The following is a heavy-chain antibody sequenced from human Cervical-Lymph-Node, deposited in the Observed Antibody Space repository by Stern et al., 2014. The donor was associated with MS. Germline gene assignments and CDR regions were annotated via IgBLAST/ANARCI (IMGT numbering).Heavy chain of an antibody. CDR1: GYTFANFW. CDR3: ARLARPDYAY. V-gene: IGHV5-51*01. Sequence: EVQLVESGAEVQKPGESLKISCKGSGYTFANFWIGWVRQMPRKCLAWMGIIYPGDSETRYSPSFRGQVTISADKSISSAYLQWSSLKASDTAMYYCARLARPDYAYWGQGTLVTVSS. J-gene: IGHJ4*02. CDR2: IYPGDSET. D-gene: IGHD4-17*01.